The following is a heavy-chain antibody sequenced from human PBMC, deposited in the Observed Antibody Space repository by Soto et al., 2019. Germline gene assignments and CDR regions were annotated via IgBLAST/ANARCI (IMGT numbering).Heavy chain of an antibody. CDR2: IYYSGST. J-gene: IGHJ4*02. D-gene: IGHD1-26*01. Sequence: PSETLSLTCTVSGGSISSYYWSWIRQPPGKGLEWIGYIYYSGSTNYNPSLKSRVTISVDTSKNQFSLELSSVTAADTAVYYCARVVATTRGYYFDYWGQGTLVTVS. CDR1: GGSISSYY. CDR3: ARVVATTRGYYFDY. V-gene: IGHV4-59*01.